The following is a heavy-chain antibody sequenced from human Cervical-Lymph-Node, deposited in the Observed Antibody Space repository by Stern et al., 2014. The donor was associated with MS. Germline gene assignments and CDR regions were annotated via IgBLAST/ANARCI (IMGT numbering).Heavy chain of an antibody. V-gene: IGHV1-8*01. CDR3: ARMYTYDVFRYYNMDV. D-gene: IGHD3-9*01. CDR2: MNPDSGNT. Sequence: QVQLVESGAEVKKPGASVTVSCQTFGYTFTSYGINWVRQAPGHGLEWMGWMNPDSGNTGYAQKFQGRVTMTRDTSISTAYMELSNLRSEDTAVYVCARMYTYDVFRYYNMDVWGQGTTVSVSS. J-gene: IGHJ6*03. CDR1: GYTFTSYG.